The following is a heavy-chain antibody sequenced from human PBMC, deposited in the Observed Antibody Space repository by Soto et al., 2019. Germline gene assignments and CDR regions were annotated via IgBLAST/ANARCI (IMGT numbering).Heavy chain of an antibody. J-gene: IGHJ5*02. CDR2: IKQDGSEK. V-gene: IGHV3-7*01. CDR1: GFTFSSYW. D-gene: IGHD3-9*01. CDR3: AAVSDDISYSGGQRFDP. Sequence: PGGSLRLSCAASGFTFSSYWMSWVRQAPGKGLEWVANIKQDGSEKYYVDSVKGRFTISRDNAKNSLYLQMNSLRAEDTAVYYCAAVSDDISYSGGQRFDPWGQGTLVTVSS.